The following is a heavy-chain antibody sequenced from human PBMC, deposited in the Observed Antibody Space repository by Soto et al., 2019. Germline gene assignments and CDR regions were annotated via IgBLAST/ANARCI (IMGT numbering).Heavy chain of an antibody. CDR2: IYYSGST. CDR1: GGSISSGGYY. V-gene: IGHV4-31*03. J-gene: IGHJ5*02. Sequence: SETLSLTCTVSGGSISSGGYYWSWIRQHPGKGLEWIGYIYYSGSTYYNPSLKSRVTISVDTSKNQFSLKLSSVTAADTAVYYCARHTYYGSGSYYNQNWFDPWGQGTLVTVSS. CDR3: ARHTYYGSGSYYNQNWFDP. D-gene: IGHD3-10*01.